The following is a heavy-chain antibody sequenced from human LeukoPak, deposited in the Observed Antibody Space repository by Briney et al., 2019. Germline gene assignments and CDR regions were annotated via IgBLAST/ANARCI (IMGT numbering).Heavy chain of an antibody. J-gene: IGHJ3*02. V-gene: IGHV3-48*02. D-gene: IGHD4-17*01. CDR3: AKDWRGHGDFHAFDI. CDR2: FGSRSSTI. Sequence: PGGSLRLSCAASGFTFNTYSMNWVRQAPGKGLEWLSYFGSRSSTITYADSVKGRFTISRDNAKNSLYLQMNSLRDEDTAVYYCAKDWRGHGDFHAFDIWGRGTVVTVSS. CDR1: GFTFNTYS.